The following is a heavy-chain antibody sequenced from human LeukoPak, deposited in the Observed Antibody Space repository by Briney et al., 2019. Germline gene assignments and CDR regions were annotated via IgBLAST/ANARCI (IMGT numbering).Heavy chain of an antibody. CDR1: GFTFSSYS. V-gene: IGHV3-23*01. CDR2: ISGSGGST. D-gene: IGHD1-26*01. Sequence: GGSLRLSCAASGFTFSSYSMNWVRQAPGKGLEWVSGISGSGGSTYYADSVKGRFTISRDNSKNTLYPQMNSLRAEDAAVYYCAKTSSGSYYYFDYWGQGNLVTVSS. J-gene: IGHJ4*02. CDR3: AKTSSGSYYYFDY.